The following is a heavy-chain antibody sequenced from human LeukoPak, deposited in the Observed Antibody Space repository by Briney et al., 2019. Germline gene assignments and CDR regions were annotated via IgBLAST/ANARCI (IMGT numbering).Heavy chain of an antibody. Sequence: PGGSLRLSCAASGFTFSSYSMNWVRQAPGKGLEWVSSISSSSSYIYYADSVKGRFTISRDNSKNTLYLQMNSLRAEDTAVYYCAKDRYSSSADVYYFDYWGQGTLVTVSS. D-gene: IGHD6-6*01. CDR1: GFTFSSYS. CDR3: AKDRYSSSADVYYFDY. J-gene: IGHJ4*02. V-gene: IGHV3-21*01. CDR2: ISSSSSYI.